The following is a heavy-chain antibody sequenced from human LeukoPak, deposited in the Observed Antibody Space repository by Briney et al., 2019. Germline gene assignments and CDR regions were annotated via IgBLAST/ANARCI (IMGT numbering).Heavy chain of an antibody. CDR2: INHSGST. V-gene: IGHV4-34*01. Sequence: PSETLSLTCAVYGGSFSGYYWSWIRQPPGKGLEWIGEINHSGSTNYNPSLKSRVTISVDTSKNQFSLKLSSVTAADTAVYYCARHKWGYSSSWYGGNYYGMDVWGQGTTVTVSS. J-gene: IGHJ6*02. D-gene: IGHD6-13*01. CDR3: ARHKWGYSSSWYGGNYYGMDV. CDR1: GGSFSGYY.